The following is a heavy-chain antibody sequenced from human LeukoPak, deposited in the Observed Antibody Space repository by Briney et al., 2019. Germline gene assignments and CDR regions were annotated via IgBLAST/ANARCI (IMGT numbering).Heavy chain of an antibody. CDR3: ARQAGVT. V-gene: IGHV3-7*01. CDR2: IKGDASEK. J-gene: IGHJ5*02. Sequence: GGSLRLSCAASGFAFSSYWMTWCRQAPGKGLECVAHIKGDASEKYYLDSVKGRFTISRDNAKNSLYLQMNSLRAEDTAVYYCARQAGVTWGQGTLVTVSS. CDR1: GFAFSSYW. D-gene: IGHD6-19*01.